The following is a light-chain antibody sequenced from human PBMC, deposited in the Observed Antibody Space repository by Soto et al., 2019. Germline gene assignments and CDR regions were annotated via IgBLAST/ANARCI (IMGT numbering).Light chain of an antibody. J-gene: IGLJ2*01. Sequence: QSALTQPASVSGSPGQSITISCTGTSSDVGGYTYVSWYQQHPGKAPKLMIYDVSNRPSGVSNRFSGSTSGNTASLTISGLQADDEADYYCSSYTSSSTLVVFGGGTKVTVL. CDR1: SSDVGGYTY. V-gene: IGLV2-14*01. CDR3: SSYTSSSTLVV. CDR2: DVS.